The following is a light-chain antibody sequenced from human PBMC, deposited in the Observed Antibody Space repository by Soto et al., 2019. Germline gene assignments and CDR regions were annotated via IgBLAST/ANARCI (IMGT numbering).Light chain of an antibody. V-gene: IGKV3-15*01. CDR3: QQYNNWPGT. CDR1: QSVGSN. Sequence: DILMTQSPATLSLSPGGRATLSCRASQSVGSNLAWYQQKPGQAPRLLIQRASTRATGIPARFSGSGSGTEFTLTISSLQSEDFAVYFCQQYNNWPGTFGQGTKVEIK. CDR2: RAS. J-gene: IGKJ1*01.